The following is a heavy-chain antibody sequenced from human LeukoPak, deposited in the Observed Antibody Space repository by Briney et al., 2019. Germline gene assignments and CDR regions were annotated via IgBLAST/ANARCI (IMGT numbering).Heavy chain of an antibody. J-gene: IGHJ6*02. CDR1: GFTLSSFW. D-gene: IGHD5-18*01. CDR2: INSGGSET. CDR3: VREDTDLAHFGMDV. Sequence: PGGSLRLSCAASGFTLSSFWMHWVRQGPGKGLVWVSRINSGGSETTYADSVKGRFTLSRDNAKNTLYLQMNSLRAEDTAVYYCVREDTDLAHFGMDVWGQGTTVTVSS. V-gene: IGHV3-74*01.